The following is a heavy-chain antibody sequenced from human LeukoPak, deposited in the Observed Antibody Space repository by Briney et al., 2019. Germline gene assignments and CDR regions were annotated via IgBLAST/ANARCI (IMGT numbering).Heavy chain of an antibody. CDR1: GYNFISYG. CDR2: ISAYNGNA. J-gene: IGHJ6*02. CDR3: ARVPPGSGWFYYYYYGMDV. Sequence: GASVKVSCKASGYNFISYGISWVRQAPGQGLEWMGWISAYNGNANYAQKLQGRVTMTTDTSTSTAYLELRSLRSDDTAVYYCARVPPGSGWFYYYYYGMDVWGQGTTVTVSS. V-gene: IGHV1-18*01. D-gene: IGHD6-19*01.